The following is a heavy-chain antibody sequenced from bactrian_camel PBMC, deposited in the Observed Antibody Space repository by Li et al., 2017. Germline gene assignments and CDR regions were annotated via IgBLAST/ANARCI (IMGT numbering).Heavy chain of an antibody. D-gene: IGHD3*01. CDR3: AAEPNCKLYMGWPRKWDY. CDR1: NIVSSYC. CDR2: IDSDGLT. J-gene: IGHJ4*01. Sequence: VQLVESGGGSVQEGGSLTLTCVASNIVSSYCMGWFRQAPGKEREGVASIDSDGLTNYADSVKGRFFIDKDSANNTLYLQMNSLKVEDTGMYLCAAEPNCKLYMGWPRKWDYWGQGTQVTVS. V-gene: IGHV3S53*01.